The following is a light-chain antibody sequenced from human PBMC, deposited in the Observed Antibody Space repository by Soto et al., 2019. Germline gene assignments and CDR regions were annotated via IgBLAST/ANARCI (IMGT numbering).Light chain of an antibody. Sequence: EIVMTQSPATLSVSPGERATLSCRASQSVSSNLAWYQQRPGQAPRLLIYGASTRATSIPARFSGSGSGTDFTLTISSLQSEDFALYYCQQYNNWPPWTFGQGTRVEIK. V-gene: IGKV3-15*01. J-gene: IGKJ1*01. CDR3: QQYNNWPPWT. CDR2: GAS. CDR1: QSVSSN.